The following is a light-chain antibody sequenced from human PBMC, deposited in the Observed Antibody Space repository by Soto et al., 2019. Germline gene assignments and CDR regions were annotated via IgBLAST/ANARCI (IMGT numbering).Light chain of an antibody. CDR2: GAS. J-gene: IGKJ2*01. CDR1: QSVSSRY. V-gene: IGKV3-20*01. Sequence: EVVLTQSPGTLSLSPGERATLSCRASQSVSSRYLAWYQQKPGQAPRLLIYGASSRATGIPDRFSGSGSGTDFTLTISRLEPEDFAVYYCQQYGNSPPYTFGQGTKLEIK. CDR3: QQYGNSPPYT.